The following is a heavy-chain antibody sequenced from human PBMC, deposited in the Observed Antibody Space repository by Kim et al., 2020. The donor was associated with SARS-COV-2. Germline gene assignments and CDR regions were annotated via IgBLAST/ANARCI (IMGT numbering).Heavy chain of an antibody. Sequence: GSLRLSCAASGFTFSSYDMHWVRQATGKGLEWVSAIGTAGDTYYPGSVKGRFTISRENAKNSLYLQMNSLRAGDTAVYYCARMNYYDSSGYPYYYYGMDVWGQGTTVTVSS. V-gene: IGHV3-13*01. CDR1: GFTFSSYD. CDR3: ARMNYYDSSGYPYYYYGMDV. CDR2: IGTAGDT. D-gene: IGHD3-22*01. J-gene: IGHJ6*02.